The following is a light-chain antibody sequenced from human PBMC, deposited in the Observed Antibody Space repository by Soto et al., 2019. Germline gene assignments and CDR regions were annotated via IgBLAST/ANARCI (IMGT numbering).Light chain of an antibody. J-gene: IGKJ3*01. Sequence: DIQMTQSPSSLSASVGDRVTITCQASQDISNYLNWYQQKPGKAPKLLIYDASNLETGVPSRFSGSGSGTDFTFTISSLQPEDIATYYCQQYDNLPRLFGFGPGTKVDIK. V-gene: IGKV1-33*01. CDR3: QQYDNLPRLFG. CDR2: DAS. CDR1: QDISNY.